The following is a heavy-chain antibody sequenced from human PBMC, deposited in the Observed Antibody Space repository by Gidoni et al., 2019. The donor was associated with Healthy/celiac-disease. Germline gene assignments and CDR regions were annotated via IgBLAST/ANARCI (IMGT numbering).Heavy chain of an antibody. CDR3: ARLDYDILTGYYV. V-gene: IGHV4-39*01. CDR2: IYYSGST. D-gene: IGHD3-9*01. J-gene: IGHJ4*02. Sequence: QLQLQESGPGLVKPSETLYLTCTFSGGSISSSSYYWGWIRQPPGKGLEWIGSIYYSGSTYYNPSLKSRVTIAVDTSKNQFSLKLSSVTAADTAVYYCARLDYDILTGYYVWGQGTLVTVSS. CDR1: GGSISSSSYY.